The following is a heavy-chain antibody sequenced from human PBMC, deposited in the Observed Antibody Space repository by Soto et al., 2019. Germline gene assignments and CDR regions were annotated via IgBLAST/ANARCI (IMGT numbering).Heavy chain of an antibody. Sequence: QVQLVQSGAEVKKPGSSVKVSCKASGGTFSSYTISWVRQAPGQGLEWMGRIIPILGIANYAQKFQGRVTITADKSTSTAYMELSSLRSEDTAVYYCARSCSGGSCYSDLGYWRQGTLVTVSS. CDR3: ARSCSGGSCYSDLGY. D-gene: IGHD2-15*01. CDR1: GGTFSSYT. V-gene: IGHV1-69*02. CDR2: IIPILGIA. J-gene: IGHJ4*02.